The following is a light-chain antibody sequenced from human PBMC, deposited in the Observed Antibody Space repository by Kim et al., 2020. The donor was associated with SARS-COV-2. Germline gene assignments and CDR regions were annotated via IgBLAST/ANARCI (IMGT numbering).Light chain of an antibody. V-gene: IGLV2-8*01. CDR1: SSDVGAYDL. CDR3: SSYAAISNFV. CDR2: EVS. Sequence: QSALTQPPSASGSPGQSVTISCSGTSSDVGAYDLVSWYQHPPGTAPKLMIYEVSKRPSGVPNRFSGSTSGNTASLRISGLQAEDEADYYCSSYAAISNFVFGTGTKVTVL. J-gene: IGLJ1*01.